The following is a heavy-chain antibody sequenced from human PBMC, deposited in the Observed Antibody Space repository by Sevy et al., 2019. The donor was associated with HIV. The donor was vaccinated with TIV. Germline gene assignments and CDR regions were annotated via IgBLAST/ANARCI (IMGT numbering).Heavy chain of an antibody. V-gene: IGHV3-11*01. CDR3: ARDQSIAAAGTRGDY. Sequence: GGSLRLSCAASGFTFSDYYMSWIRQAPGKGLEWVSYISSSGSTIYYADSVTGRFTSSRDNAKNSLYLQMNSLRAEDTAVYYCARDQSIAAAGTRGDYRGQGTLVIVSS. CDR1: GFTFSDYY. J-gene: IGHJ4*02. D-gene: IGHD6-13*01. CDR2: ISSSGSTI.